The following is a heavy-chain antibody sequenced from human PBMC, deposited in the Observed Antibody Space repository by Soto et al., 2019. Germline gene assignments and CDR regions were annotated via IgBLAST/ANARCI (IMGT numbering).Heavy chain of an antibody. CDR1: GFTLSTYG. CDR3: ARDLDTALGYYYYYGMDV. CDR2: IWHDGSKK. Sequence: SCAASGFTLSTYGMHWVRQAPGKGLEWVADIWHDGSKKYYADSVKGRFTISRDNSKNMLYLQMNSLRVEDTAVYYCARDLDTALGYYYYYGMDVWGQGTTVTV. V-gene: IGHV3-33*01. D-gene: IGHD5-18*01. J-gene: IGHJ6*02.